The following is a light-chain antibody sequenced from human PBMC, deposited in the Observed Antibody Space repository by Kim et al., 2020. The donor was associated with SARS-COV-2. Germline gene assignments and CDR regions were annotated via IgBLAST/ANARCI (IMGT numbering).Light chain of an antibody. J-gene: IGLJ3*02. Sequence: SYELTQPLSVSVALGQTARITCGGNNIGTKNVHWFQQKPGQAPVLVIYMDRNRPSGVPERFSGSNSGNTATLTISRAQPGDEADYYCQVWDSSTGVFGGGTQLTVL. CDR1: NIGTKN. V-gene: IGLV3-9*01. CDR2: MDR. CDR3: QVWDSSTGV.